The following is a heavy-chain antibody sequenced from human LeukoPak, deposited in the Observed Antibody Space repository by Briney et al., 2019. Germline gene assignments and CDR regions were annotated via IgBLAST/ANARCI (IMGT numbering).Heavy chain of an antibody. CDR3: ARATPSYMAAAGPHDAFDI. Sequence: GGSLRLSCAASGFTVSSNYMSWVRQAPGKGLEWVSVIYSGGSTYYADSVKGRFTISRDNSKNTLYLQMNSLRAEDTAVYYCARATPSYMAAAGPHDAFDIWGQGTMVTVSS. J-gene: IGHJ3*02. CDR2: IYSGGST. CDR1: GFTVSSNY. D-gene: IGHD6-13*01. V-gene: IGHV3-53*01.